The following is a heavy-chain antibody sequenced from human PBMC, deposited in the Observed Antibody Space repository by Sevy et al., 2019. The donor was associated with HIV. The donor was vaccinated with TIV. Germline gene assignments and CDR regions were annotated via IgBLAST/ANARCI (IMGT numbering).Heavy chain of an antibody. CDR2: IYTSGYT. V-gene: IGHV4-4*07. CDR1: GGSISTYY. Sequence: SETLSLTCTVSGGSISTYYWSWVRQPAGKGLEWIGRIYTSGYTNYNPSLNSRVTMSLDTSKNQCSLKLSSVTAADTALYYCARTVAPAIRGAFDIWGQGTMVTVSS. D-gene: IGHD2-21*02. J-gene: IGHJ3*02. CDR3: ARTVAPAIRGAFDI.